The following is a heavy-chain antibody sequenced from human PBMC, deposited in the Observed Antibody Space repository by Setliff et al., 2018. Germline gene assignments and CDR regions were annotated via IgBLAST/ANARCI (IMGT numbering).Heavy chain of an antibody. CDR2: IYTSGST. J-gene: IGHJ3*02. V-gene: IGHV4-61*02. CDR3: ARGKIRITMIVVPTGGAFDI. CDR1: GGSISDIGYY. Sequence: SETLSLTCTVSGGSISDIGYYWSWIRQPAGKGLEWIGRIYTSGSTNYNPSLKSRVTISVDTSKNQFSLKLSSVTAADTAVYYCARGKIRITMIVVPTGGAFDIWGQGTMVTVSS. D-gene: IGHD3-22*01.